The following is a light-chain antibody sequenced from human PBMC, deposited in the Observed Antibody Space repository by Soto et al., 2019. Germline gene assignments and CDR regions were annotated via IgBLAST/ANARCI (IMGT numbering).Light chain of an antibody. CDR2: KND. CDR3: AAWDDSLSGWV. J-gene: IGLJ3*02. Sequence: QSVLTQPPSASGTPGQRVTISCSGSSPNIGSNYVYWYQQLPGAAPKLLIYKNDQWPSGVPDRFSGSKSGTSASLAISGLRSEDEADYYCAAWDDSLSGWVFGGGTQLTVL. CDR1: SPNIGSNY. V-gene: IGLV1-47*01.